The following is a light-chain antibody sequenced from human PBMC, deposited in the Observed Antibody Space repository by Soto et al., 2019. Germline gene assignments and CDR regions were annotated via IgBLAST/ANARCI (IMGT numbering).Light chain of an antibody. CDR3: QQYNKWPLT. V-gene: IGKV3-15*01. CDR1: QSVSSN. CDR2: GAS. Sequence: EIVMTQSPATLSMSLGERATLSCRASQSVSSNLAWYQQKPGQAPRLLIYGASTRATGIPARFSGSASGTEFTLTISSLQSEDFTVYYCQQYNKWPLTFGQGTKVDIK. J-gene: IGKJ1*01.